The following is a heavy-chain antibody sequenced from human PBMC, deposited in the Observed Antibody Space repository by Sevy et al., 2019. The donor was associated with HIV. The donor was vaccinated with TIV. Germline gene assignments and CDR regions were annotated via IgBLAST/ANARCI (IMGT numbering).Heavy chain of an antibody. Sequence: GGSLRLSCAASGFTVSSNYMSWVRQAPGKGLEWVSVIYSGGSTYYADSVKGRFTISRDNSKNTLYLQMNSLRAEDTAVYYCARASSTVTTHFDYWGQGTLVTVSS. CDR3: ARASSTVTTHFDY. CDR2: IYSGGST. J-gene: IGHJ4*02. V-gene: IGHV3-53*01. D-gene: IGHD4-17*01. CDR1: GFTVSSNY.